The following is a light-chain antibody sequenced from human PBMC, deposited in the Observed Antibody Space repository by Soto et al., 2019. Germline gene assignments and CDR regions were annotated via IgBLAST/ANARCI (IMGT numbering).Light chain of an antibody. CDR1: QSVLYSSNNKNY. J-gene: IGKJ3*01. CDR3: QQHYATPLT. CDR2: WAS. Sequence: DIVMTQSPDSLAVSLGERATINCKSSQSVLYSSNNKNYLAWYQQKPKQPPKLLISWASTRESGVPDRFSGSGSWTDFTLTISSLQTEDVAVYYCQQHYATPLTFGPGTKVEIK. V-gene: IGKV4-1*01.